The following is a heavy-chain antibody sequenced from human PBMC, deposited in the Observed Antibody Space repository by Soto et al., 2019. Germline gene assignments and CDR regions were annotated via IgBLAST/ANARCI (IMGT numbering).Heavy chain of an antibody. CDR3: AKDPRVSFDP. CDR1: GFTFSTFA. J-gene: IGHJ5*02. V-gene: IGHV3-23*01. Sequence: PGGSLRLSCAASGFTFSTFAISWVRQAPGKGLEWVSAISASGGSTYYADSVKGRFTISRDNSNNTLYLQMNSLRVEDTAVYYCAKDPRVSFDPWGQGTLVTVSS. CDR2: ISASGGST.